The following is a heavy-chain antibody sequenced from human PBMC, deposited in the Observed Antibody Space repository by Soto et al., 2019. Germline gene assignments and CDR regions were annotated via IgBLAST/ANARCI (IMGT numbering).Heavy chain of an antibody. CDR1: GFTFSDFA. J-gene: IGHJ4*02. V-gene: IGHV3-23*01. CDR2: IYGGGNGP. Sequence: EVQVLESGGGLVQPGGSLRLSCAATGFTFSDFAMSWVRQAPGKGLEWVSRIYGGGNGPHYADSVKGRVTISRDNSKNTFYLQTNSLRAEDTAVYYCAKMEGMVPWSYSFDYWSQGTLVTVSS. D-gene: IGHD3-10*01. CDR3: AKMEGMVPWSYSFDY.